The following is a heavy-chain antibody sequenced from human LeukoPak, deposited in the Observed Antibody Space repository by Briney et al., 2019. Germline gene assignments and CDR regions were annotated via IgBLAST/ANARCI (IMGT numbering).Heavy chain of an antibody. J-gene: IGHJ4*02. V-gene: IGHV4-39*07. CDR2: IYYSGST. CDR1: GGSISSSSYY. D-gene: IGHD3-22*01. Sequence: SETLSLTCTVSGGSISSSSYYWGWIRQPPGKGLEWIGSIYYSGSTYYNPSLKSRVTISVDTSKNQFSLKLSSVTAADTAVYYCATSRAYYYDSSPLDYWGQGTLVTVSS. CDR3: ATSRAYYYDSSPLDY.